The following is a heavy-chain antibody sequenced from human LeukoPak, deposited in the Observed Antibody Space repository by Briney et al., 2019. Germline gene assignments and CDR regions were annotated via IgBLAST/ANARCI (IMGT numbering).Heavy chain of an antibody. V-gene: IGHV4-34*01. CDR1: GGSFSGYY. CDR2: INPSGST. J-gene: IGHJ5*02. D-gene: IGHD3-22*01. Sequence: SETLSLTCAVYGGSFSGYYWSWIRQPPGKGLEWIGEINPSGSTNYNPSLKSRVTISVDTSKNQFSLKLSSVTAADTAVYYCARDYDSSGYYYVRRDYWFDPWGQGTLVTVSS. CDR3: ARDYDSSGYYYVRRDYWFDP.